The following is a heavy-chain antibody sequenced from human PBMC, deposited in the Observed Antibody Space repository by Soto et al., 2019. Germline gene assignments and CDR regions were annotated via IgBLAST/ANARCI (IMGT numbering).Heavy chain of an antibody. CDR3: TRDKYSGYDT. Sequence: PSETLSLTCSVSGDSISGSNYYWTWIRQYPGGGLEWIGYIYYSGSTNYNPSLKSRVTISVDTSKNQFSLKMSSVTAADTAIYYCTRDKYSGYDTWGQGSLVTVSP. CDR1: GDSISGSNYY. D-gene: IGHD5-12*01. CDR2: IYYSGST. J-gene: IGHJ4*02. V-gene: IGHV4-31*03.